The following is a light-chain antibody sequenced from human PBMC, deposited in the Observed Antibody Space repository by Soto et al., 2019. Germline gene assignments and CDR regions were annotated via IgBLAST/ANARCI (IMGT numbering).Light chain of an antibody. CDR2: EAS. Sequence: DIQMNQYTSSLSTSLGDRVTITCRASQSISTYLNWYQQKPGKAPKLLIYEASNLQGGVPSRFSGSGSGTDFTLTSTSLQPEDFAAYYCQQSYSTPLTFGGGTKVDIK. CDR1: QSISTY. J-gene: IGKJ4*01. V-gene: IGKV1-39*01. CDR3: QQSYSTPLT.